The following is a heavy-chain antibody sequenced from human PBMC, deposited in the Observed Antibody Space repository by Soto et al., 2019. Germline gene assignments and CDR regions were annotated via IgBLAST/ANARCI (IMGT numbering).Heavy chain of an antibody. CDR2: IFQSGST. D-gene: IGHD6-19*01. CDR1: GGTIRSPDW. V-gene: IGHV4-4*02. CDR3: ARGRGRYSSGWSWFDP. Sequence: KNSETLSLTCGVSGGTIRSPDWWTWVRQPPGKGLEWIGEIFQSGSTNYTPSLESRVTISVDKSKNQFSLTLTSVTAADTAVYFCARGRGRYSSGWSWFDPWGQGILVTSPQ. J-gene: IGHJ5*02.